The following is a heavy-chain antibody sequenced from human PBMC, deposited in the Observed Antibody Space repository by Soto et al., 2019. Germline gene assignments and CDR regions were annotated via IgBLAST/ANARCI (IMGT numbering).Heavy chain of an antibody. CDR3: AKDWYCGNSEAILAY. CDR1: GVTFSSYA. J-gene: IGHJ4*02. V-gene: IGHV3-23*01. D-gene: IGHD3-3*01. Sequence: GGVLRLSCAASGVTFSSYAMSWVRQAPGKGLEWVSAISGSGGSTYYADSVKGRFTISRDNSKNTLYLQMNSLRAEDTAVYYCAKDWYCGNSEAILAYWSQGTLDTGSS. CDR2: ISGSGGST.